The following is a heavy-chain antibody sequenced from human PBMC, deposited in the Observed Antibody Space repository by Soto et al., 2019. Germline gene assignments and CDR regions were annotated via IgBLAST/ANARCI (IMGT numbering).Heavy chain of an antibody. Sequence: SETLSLTCTVSGGSISSSSYYWGWIRQPPGKGLEWIGSIYYSGSTYYNPSLKSRVTISVDTSKNQFSLKLSSVTAADTAVYYCARDIVLVPAAHYYYYYGMDVWGQGTTVT. J-gene: IGHJ6*02. D-gene: IGHD2-2*01. CDR1: GGSISSSSYY. CDR2: IYYSGST. V-gene: IGHV4-39*01. CDR3: ARDIVLVPAAHYYYYYGMDV.